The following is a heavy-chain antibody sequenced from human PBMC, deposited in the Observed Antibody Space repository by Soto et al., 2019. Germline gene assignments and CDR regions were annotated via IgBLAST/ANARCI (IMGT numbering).Heavy chain of an antibody. Sequence: ASVKVSCKASGYTFTTYDINWVRQAPGQGPEWLGWMDPNSGSTGYAQTFQGRITMTRNISRNTAHMELSSLQSEDTAVYYCARERKFDFWRKGLDVWGQGTTVTVSS. J-gene: IGHJ6*02. CDR3: ARERKFDFWRKGLDV. D-gene: IGHD3-3*01. CDR1: GYTFTTYD. CDR2: MDPNSGST. V-gene: IGHV1-8*01.